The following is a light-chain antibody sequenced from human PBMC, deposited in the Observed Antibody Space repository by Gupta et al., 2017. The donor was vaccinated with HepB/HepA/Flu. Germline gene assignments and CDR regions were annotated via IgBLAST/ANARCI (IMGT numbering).Light chain of an antibody. CDR2: GAS. Sequence: EIVLTQSPGTLSLSPGERATLSCRASQSVSSNYLAWYQQKPGQAPRLLIYGASSRATGIPDRFSGSGSGTDFTLTINRLEPEDFAVYYCQQDGSSRGAFGQGTKVEIK. J-gene: IGKJ1*01. CDR3: QQDGSSRGA. V-gene: IGKV3-20*01. CDR1: QSVSSNY.